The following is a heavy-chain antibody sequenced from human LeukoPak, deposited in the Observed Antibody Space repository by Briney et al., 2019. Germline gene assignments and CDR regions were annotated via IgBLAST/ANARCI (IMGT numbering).Heavy chain of an antibody. Sequence: SETLSLTCTVSGGSISSGSYYWSWIRQPAGKGLEWIGRIYTSGSTNYNPSLKSRVTISVDTSKNQFSLKLSSVTAADTAVYYCASLSYYDSSGYYSHDYWGQGTLVTVSS. V-gene: IGHV4-61*02. CDR1: GGSISSGSYY. CDR2: IYTSGST. CDR3: ASLSYYDSSGYYSHDY. D-gene: IGHD3-22*01. J-gene: IGHJ4*02.